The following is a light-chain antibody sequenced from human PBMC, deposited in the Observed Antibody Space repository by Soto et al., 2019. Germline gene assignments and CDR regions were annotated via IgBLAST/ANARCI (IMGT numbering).Light chain of an antibody. CDR3: QEYGGSPMYT. V-gene: IGKV3-20*01. Sequence: EIVLTQSPGTLSLSPGERATLSCRASQSVSSSYLAWYQQKPGQAPRLLIYGASNRATGIPDRFSGSGSGTGFALTISRLEPEDFAMYYCQEYGGSPMYTFGQGTKLEIK. CDR1: QSVSSSY. CDR2: GAS. J-gene: IGKJ2*01.